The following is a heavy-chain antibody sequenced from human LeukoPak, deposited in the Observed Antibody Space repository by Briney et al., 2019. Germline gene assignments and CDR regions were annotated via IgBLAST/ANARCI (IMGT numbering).Heavy chain of an antibody. CDR1: GFTVSSNY. J-gene: IGHJ4*02. Sequence: QSGGSLRLSCAASGFTVSSNYVSWVRQAPGKGLEWVSVIYSGGSTYYADSVKGRFTISRDNSKNTLYLQMNSLRAEDTAVYYCARDRYYDSSGYTNWGQGTLVTVSS. CDR2: IYSGGST. V-gene: IGHV3-66*01. D-gene: IGHD3-22*01. CDR3: ARDRYYDSSGYTN.